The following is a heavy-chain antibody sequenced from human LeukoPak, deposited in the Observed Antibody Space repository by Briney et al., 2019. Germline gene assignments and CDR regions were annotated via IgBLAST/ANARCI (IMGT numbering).Heavy chain of an antibody. J-gene: IGHJ4*02. CDR2: INPNSGGT. V-gene: IGHV1-2*06. CDR3: AREHMITFGGVIVIPPFDY. CDR1: GYIFTGYY. Sequence: ASVKVSCKASGYIFTGYYMHWVRQAPGQGLEWMGRINPNSGGTNYAQKFQGRVTMTRDTSISTAYMELSRLRSDDTAVYYCAREHMITFGGVIVIPPFDYWGQGTLVTVSS. D-gene: IGHD3-16*02.